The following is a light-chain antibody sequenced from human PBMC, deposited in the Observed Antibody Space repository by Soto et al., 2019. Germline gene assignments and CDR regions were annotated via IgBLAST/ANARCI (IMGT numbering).Light chain of an antibody. CDR1: QSVSSA. Sequence: EIVLTQSPATLSVSPGERATLSCRASQSVSSALAWYQQKPGQAPRLLIHDTSTRATGIPARFSGSGSGTEFTPTISSLLSEDFAAYYGQQYSNRPPYTFGQGTKLEIK. V-gene: IGKV3-15*01. J-gene: IGKJ2*01. CDR3: QQYSNRPPYT. CDR2: DTS.